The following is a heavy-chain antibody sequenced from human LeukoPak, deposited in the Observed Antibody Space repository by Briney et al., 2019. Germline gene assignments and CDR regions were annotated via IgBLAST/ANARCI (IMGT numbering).Heavy chain of an antibody. J-gene: IGHJ4*02. CDR1: GYTFTSYG. CDR2: ISAYNGNT. CDR3: ARDLVGAARGLYFDY. Sequence: ASVKVSCKASGYTFTSYGISWVRQAPGQGLEWMGWISAYNGNTNYAQKLQGRVTMTTDTSTSTAYMELRSLRSDDTAVYYCARDLVGAARGLYFDYWGQGTLVTVSS. V-gene: IGHV1-18*01. D-gene: IGHD1-26*01.